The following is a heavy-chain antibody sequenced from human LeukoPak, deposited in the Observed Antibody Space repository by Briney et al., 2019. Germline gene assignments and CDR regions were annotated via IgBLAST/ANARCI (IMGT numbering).Heavy chain of an antibody. CDR1: EFSFSSYW. D-gene: IGHD6-19*01. CDR2: IKEDGSKK. V-gene: IGHV3-7*03. J-gene: IGHJ6*02. Sequence: GGSLRLSCAASEFSFSSYWMNWVRRAPGKGLEWLANIKEDGSKKYYVDSVKGRFTISRDNAKNSLYLQMDSLRAEDTAVYYCARDPGRQYSSIADVWGQGTTVTVSS. CDR3: ARDPGRQYSSIADV.